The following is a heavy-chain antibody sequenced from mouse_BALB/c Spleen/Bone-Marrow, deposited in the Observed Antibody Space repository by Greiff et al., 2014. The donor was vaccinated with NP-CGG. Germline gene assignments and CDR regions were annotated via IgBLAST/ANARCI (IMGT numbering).Heavy chain of an antibody. J-gene: IGHJ1*01. CDR3: TRIFYYGTSYWYFDV. CDR1: GFTFNNYC. D-gene: IGHD1-1*01. V-gene: IGHV6-6*02. Sequence: EVKVEESGGGLVQPGGSMKLSCVASGFTFNNYCMNWVRQSPEKGLEWVAEIRLKSNYYATHFAESVKGRFTLSRDDSKSSVHLQMNNLRPEDTGIYYCTRIFYYGTSYWYFDVWGAGTTVTVSS. CDR2: IRLKSNYYAT.